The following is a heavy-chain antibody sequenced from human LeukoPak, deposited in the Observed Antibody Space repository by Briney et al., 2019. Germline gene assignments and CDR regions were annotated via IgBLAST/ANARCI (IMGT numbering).Heavy chain of an antibody. V-gene: IGHV4-34*01. D-gene: IGHD5-18*01. CDR3: ARGGLWLFR. CDR2: INHSGST. CDR1: GGSFSGYY. J-gene: IGHJ4*02. Sequence: SETLSLTCAVYGGSFSGYYWSWIRQPPGKGLEWIGEINHSGSTNYDPSLKSRVTISVDTSKNQFSLKLSSVTAADTAVYHCARGGLWLFRWGQGTLVTVSS.